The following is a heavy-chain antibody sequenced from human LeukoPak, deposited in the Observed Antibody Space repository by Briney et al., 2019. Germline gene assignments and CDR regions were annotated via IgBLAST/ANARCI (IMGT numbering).Heavy chain of an antibody. Sequence: GGSLRLSCAASGFTFSSYSMNWIRQAPGKGLEWVSSISSSTSYIYYADSVKGRFTISKDNAKNSLYLQMGSLRAEDTAVYYCARAGGSTVSHSDYWGQGTLVTVSS. V-gene: IGHV3-21*01. J-gene: IGHJ4*02. D-gene: IGHD4-17*01. CDR2: ISSSTSYI. CDR1: GFTFSSYS. CDR3: ARAGGSTVSHSDY.